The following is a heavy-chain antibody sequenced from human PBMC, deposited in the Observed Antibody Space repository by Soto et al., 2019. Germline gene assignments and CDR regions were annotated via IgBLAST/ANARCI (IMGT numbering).Heavy chain of an antibody. V-gene: IGHV4-4*02. J-gene: IGHJ4*02. Sequence: SETLSLTCAVSGGSISSSSWWSWLRQPPGKGLEWIGEIYHTGNTNYNPSLESRVTISVDKSKNQFSLNLNSVTAADTAVYYCARCSRAAAGNRRYYFDYWGQGTLVTVSS. D-gene: IGHD6-13*01. CDR3: ARCSRAAAGNRRYYFDY. CDR2: IYHTGNT. CDR1: GGSISSSSW.